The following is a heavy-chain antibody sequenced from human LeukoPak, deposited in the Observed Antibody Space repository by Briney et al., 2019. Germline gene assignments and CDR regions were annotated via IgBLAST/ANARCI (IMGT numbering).Heavy chain of an antibody. CDR1: GGSISSSTYY. J-gene: IGHJ4*02. Sequence: SETLSLTCTVSGGSISSSTYYWGWIRQPPGKGLEWIGSIYYTGSTYYTPSLRSRVTISVDTSKNQFSLKLSAVTAADTAVYYCARVVRDGSGYNYYFDYWGQGTLVTVSS. CDR3: ARVVRDGSGYNYYFDY. CDR2: IYYTGST. V-gene: IGHV4-39*01. D-gene: IGHD3-22*01.